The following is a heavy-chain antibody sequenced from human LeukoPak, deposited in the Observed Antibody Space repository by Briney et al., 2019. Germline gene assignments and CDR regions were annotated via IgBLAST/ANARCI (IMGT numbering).Heavy chain of an antibody. CDR2: ISSSGSTI. J-gene: IGHJ4*02. V-gene: IGHV3-11*04. CDR3: ARDPGVYFDWLSYFDN. CDR1: GFTFSDYY. Sequence: GSLRLSCAASGFTFSDYYMSWIRQAPGKGLEWVSYISSSGSTIYYADSVKGRFTVSRDNAKNSLYLQMNSLRVEDTAVYYCARDPGVYFDWLSYFDNWGQGTLVTVSS. D-gene: IGHD3-9*01.